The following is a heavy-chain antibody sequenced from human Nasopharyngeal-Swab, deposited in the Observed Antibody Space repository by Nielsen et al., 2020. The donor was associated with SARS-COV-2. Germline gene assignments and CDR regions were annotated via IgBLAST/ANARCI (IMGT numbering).Heavy chain of an antibody. J-gene: IGHJ4*02. CDR1: GLTFSSYA. V-gene: IGHV3-23*01. CDR2: INSGGTTT. Sequence: GGSLRLSCAAFGLTFSSYAMSWVRQAPGEGLEWVSGINSGGTTTFYADIVKGRFTISRDNSKNTLYLQLNSLKVEDTAVYYCASYGAGSYYSTGVYYWGQGTRVIVSS. D-gene: IGHD3-10*01. CDR3: ASYGAGSYYSTGVYY.